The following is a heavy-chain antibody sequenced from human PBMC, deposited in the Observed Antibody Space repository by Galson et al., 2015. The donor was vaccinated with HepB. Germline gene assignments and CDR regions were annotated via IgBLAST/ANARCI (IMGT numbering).Heavy chain of an antibody. CDR1: GYTFTSYG. CDR2: ISAYNGNT. J-gene: IGHJ4*02. CDR3: ARDCNSRSCYNIY. V-gene: IGHV1-18*01. Sequence: SVKVSCKASGYTFTSYGINWVRQAPGQGLEWMGWISAYNGNTNYAQKFQGRVTMTTDTSTSTAYLELRSLRPDDTAVYYCARDCNSRSCYNIYWGQGTLITASS. D-gene: IGHD2-2*02.